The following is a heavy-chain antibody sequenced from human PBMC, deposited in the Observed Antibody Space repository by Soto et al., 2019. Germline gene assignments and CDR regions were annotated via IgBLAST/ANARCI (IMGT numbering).Heavy chain of an antibody. Sequence: PGESLKIYCKGSGYSFTRYWISWVRQMPGKGLEWMGRIDPSDSYANYSPSFQGHVTISADKSISTAYLQWSSLKASDTAMYYCATTIVVVTATYYGMDVWRQGTTVTVSS. CDR3: ATTIVVVTATYYGMDV. CDR1: GYSFTRYW. J-gene: IGHJ6*02. V-gene: IGHV5-10-1*01. D-gene: IGHD2-21*02. CDR2: IDPSDSYA.